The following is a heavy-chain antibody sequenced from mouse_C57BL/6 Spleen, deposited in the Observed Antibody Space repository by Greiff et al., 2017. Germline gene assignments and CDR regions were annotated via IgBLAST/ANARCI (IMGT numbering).Heavy chain of an antibody. CDR3: ARRERRGAMDD. CDR2: ISSGSSTI. CDR1: GFTFSDYG. J-gene: IGHJ4*01. V-gene: IGHV5-17*01. Sequence: EVQLVESGGGLVKPGGSLKLSCAASGFTFSDYGMHWVRQAPEKGLEWVAYISSGSSTIYYADTVKGRFTISRDNAKNTRFLQMTRLRSEDTAMYYCARRERRGAMDDWGQGTTVTVSS.